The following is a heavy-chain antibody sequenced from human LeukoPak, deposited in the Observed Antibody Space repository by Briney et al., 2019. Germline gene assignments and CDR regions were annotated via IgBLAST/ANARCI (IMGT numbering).Heavy chain of an antibody. V-gene: IGHV3-7*01. CDR2: IKYDGSER. D-gene: IGHD2-21*01. Sequence: PGGSLRLSCVGSGFNFRNYWMTWVRDAPGKGLEWVATIKYDGSERYYLDSVEGRFTVSRVNAKNTLFLQMYTLRAEDTALYYCARDPIATFDYWGQGNLVSVSS. J-gene: IGHJ4*02. CDR1: GFNFRNYW. CDR3: ARDPIATFDY.